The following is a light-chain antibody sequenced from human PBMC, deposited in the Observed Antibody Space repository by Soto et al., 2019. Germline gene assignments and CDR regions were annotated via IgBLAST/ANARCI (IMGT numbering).Light chain of an antibody. Sequence: QSVLTRSPSASASLGASVKLTCTLSSGHSSYAIAWHQQQPEKGPRYLMKLNSDGSHSKGDGIPDRFSGSSSGAERYLTISSLQSEDEADYYCQTWGTGRGVFGGGTKLTVL. CDR3: QTWGTGRGV. CDR1: SGHSSYA. V-gene: IGLV4-69*01. CDR2: LNSDGSH. J-gene: IGLJ2*01.